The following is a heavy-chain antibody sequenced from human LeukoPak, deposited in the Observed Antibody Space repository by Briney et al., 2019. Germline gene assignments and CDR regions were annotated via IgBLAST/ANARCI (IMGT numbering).Heavy chain of an antibody. V-gene: IGHV4-59*01. Sequence: SETLSLTCTVSGGSISSNYWSWIRQPPGKGLEWIGYIYYSGSTNHNPSLKSRVTISVDTSKNQFSLKLSSVTAADTAVYYCASGSYYDWFDPWGQGTLFTVSS. D-gene: IGHD1-26*01. CDR2: IYYSGST. CDR1: GGSISSNY. CDR3: ASGSYYDWFDP. J-gene: IGHJ5*02.